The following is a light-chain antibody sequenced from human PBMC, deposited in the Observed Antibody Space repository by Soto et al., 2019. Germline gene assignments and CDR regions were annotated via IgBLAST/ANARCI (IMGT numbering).Light chain of an antibody. Sequence: DIQMTQSPSSLSASVGDRVTITCRASQGISTYLNWYQQKPGKAPKLLIYAASSLQSGVPSRFSGSESGTDFTLTISSLQPEDFATYYCQQSYSTTFGQGTRLEI. CDR1: QGISTY. CDR2: AAS. V-gene: IGKV1-39*01. J-gene: IGKJ5*01. CDR3: QQSYSTT.